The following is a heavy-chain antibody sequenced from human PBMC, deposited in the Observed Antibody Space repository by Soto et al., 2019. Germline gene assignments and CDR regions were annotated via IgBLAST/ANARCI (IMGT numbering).Heavy chain of an antibody. J-gene: IGHJ4*02. CDR3: AREDSIIIPAVSDF. V-gene: IGHV3-21*04. D-gene: IGHD2-2*01. CDR2: VSKSDYT. CDR1: GFPFNNYG. Sequence: GGSLRLSCVVYGFPFNNYGINWVRQAPGKGLEWVSTVSKSDYTYYSDLVKGRFTISRDNAKNTVSLQMNTLRAEDTAVYFCAREDSIIIPAVSDFWGQGTLVTVSS.